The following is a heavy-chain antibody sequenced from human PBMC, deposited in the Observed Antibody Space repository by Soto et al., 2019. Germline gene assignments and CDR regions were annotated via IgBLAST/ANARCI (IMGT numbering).Heavy chain of an antibody. CDR2: INHSGST. D-gene: IGHD6-19*01. CDR3: AREGVQWLAPPWYFDL. Sequence: SETLSLTCTVYGGYFSGYYWSWIRQPPGKGLEWIGEINHSGSTNYNPSLKSRVTISVDTSKNQFSLKLSSVTAADTAVYYCAREGVQWLAPPWYFDLWGRGTLVTVSS. CDR1: GGYFSGYY. V-gene: IGHV4-34*01. J-gene: IGHJ2*01.